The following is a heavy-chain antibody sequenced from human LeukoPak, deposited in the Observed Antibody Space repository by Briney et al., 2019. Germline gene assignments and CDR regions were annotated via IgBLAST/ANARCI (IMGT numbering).Heavy chain of an antibody. CDR3: ARSLYNWNDKGTFDY. CDR1: GFTFSSYE. D-gene: IGHD1-20*01. CDR2: ISSSSSYI. Sequence: GGSLRLSCAASGFTFSSYEMNWVRQAPGKGLEWVSSISSSSSYIYYADSVKGRFTISRDNAKNSLYLQMHSLRAEDTAVYYCARSLYNWNDKGTFDYWGQGTLVTVSS. J-gene: IGHJ4*02. V-gene: IGHV3-21*04.